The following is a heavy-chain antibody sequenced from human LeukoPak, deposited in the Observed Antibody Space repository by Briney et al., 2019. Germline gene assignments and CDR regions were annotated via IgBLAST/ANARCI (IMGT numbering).Heavy chain of an antibody. CDR2: IYSGGST. J-gene: IGHJ6*02. Sequence: GGSLRLSCAASGFTVSSNYMSWVRQAPGKGLEWVSVIYSGGSTYYADSVKGRFTISRDNSKNTLYLQMNSLRAEDTAVYYCARDRWFTPNDYYYYGMDVWGQGTAVTVSS. V-gene: IGHV3-53*01. CDR3: ARDRWFTPNDYYYYGMDV. D-gene: IGHD3-10*01. CDR1: GFTVSSNY.